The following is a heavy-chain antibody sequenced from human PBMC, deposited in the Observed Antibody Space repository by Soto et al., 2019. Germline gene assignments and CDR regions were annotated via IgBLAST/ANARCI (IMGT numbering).Heavy chain of an antibody. Sequence: SLTLCDPWAVDDGSFRGYYCTWIRKTPRTGLEWIGEINHSGSTNYNPSLKSRVTISVDTSKNQFSLKLTSVTAADTAVYYCAREKIAGLFGYWGQGTLVTVSS. J-gene: IGHJ4*02. D-gene: IGHD2-21*01. V-gene: IGHV4-34*01. CDR2: INHSGST. CDR1: DGSFRGYY. CDR3: AREKIAGLFGY.